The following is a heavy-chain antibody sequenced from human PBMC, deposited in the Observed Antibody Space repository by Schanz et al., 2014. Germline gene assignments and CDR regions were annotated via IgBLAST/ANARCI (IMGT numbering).Heavy chain of an antibody. CDR3: AKGQGAVINNWYFDL. CDR2: IWYDGSNK. V-gene: IGHV3-33*06. J-gene: IGHJ2*01. CDR1: GFTFSSYG. Sequence: MQLLESGGGLAQPGGSLRLSCAASGFTFSSYGMHWVRQAPGKGLEWVAIIWYDGSNKYYADSVKGRFTISRDNSINTLSLQMNSLSADDTAVYYCAKGQGAVINNWYFDLWGRGTLVTVSS. D-gene: IGHD2-21*01.